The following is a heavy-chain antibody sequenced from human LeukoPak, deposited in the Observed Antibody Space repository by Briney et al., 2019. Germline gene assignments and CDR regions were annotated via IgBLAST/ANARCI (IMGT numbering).Heavy chain of an antibody. CDR3: ARSCSSTSCYELGYYYYYYMDV. Sequence: PGGSLRLSCAASGFTFSSYSMNWVRQAPGKGLEWVSSISSSSSYIYHADSVKGRFTISRDNAKNSLYLQMNSLRAEDTAVYYCARSCSSTSCYELGYYYYYYMDVWGKGTTVTVSS. D-gene: IGHD2-2*01. CDR1: GFTFSSYS. V-gene: IGHV3-21*01. CDR2: ISSSSSYI. J-gene: IGHJ6*03.